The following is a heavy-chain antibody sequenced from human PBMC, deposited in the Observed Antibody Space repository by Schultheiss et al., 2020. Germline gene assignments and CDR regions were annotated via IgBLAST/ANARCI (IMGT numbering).Heavy chain of an antibody. D-gene: IGHD2-8*01. Sequence: ASVKVSCKASGYTFTGYYMHWVRLAPGQGLEWMGWISPANGNTRHPQKMRGRITMTSDTSTTTAYLELRGLTSDDTAIYYCARSQQGVFDPWGQGTLVTVSS. CDR2: ISPANGNT. V-gene: IGHV1-18*04. CDR1: GYTFTGYY. J-gene: IGHJ5*02. CDR3: ARSQQGVFDP.